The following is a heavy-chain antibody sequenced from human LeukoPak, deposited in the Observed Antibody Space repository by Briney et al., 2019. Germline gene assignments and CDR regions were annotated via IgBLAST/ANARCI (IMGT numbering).Heavy chain of an antibody. CDR3: AKVPAAIFVVYLDY. D-gene: IGHD2-2*02. V-gene: IGHV3-30-3*01. Sequence: GGSLRLSCAASGFTFSSYAMHWVRQAPGKGLEWVAVISYDGSNKYYADSVKGRFTISRDNSKNTLYLQMNSLRAEDTAVYYCAKVPAAIFVVYLDYWGQGTLVTVSS. CDR1: GFTFSSYA. CDR2: ISYDGSNK. J-gene: IGHJ4*02.